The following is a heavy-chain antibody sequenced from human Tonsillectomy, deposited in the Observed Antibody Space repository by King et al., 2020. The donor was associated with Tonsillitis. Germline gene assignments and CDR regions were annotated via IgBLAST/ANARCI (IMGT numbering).Heavy chain of an antibody. CDR2: IGFGGSYT. CDR3: ARPLRPSNEDIWGSPPTPNYRYGMDV. D-gene: IGHD3-16*01. V-gene: IGHV3-21*01. J-gene: IGHJ6*02. Sequence: VQLVESGGGLLKPGGSLRLACTASGFTFSSYDMHWVRQAPGKGLEWLSYIGFGGSYTDYADSVKGRFTISRDNAKRSLYLLMSSLRAEDTATYFCARPLRPSNEDIWGSPPTPNYRYGMDVWGRGTTVTVSS. CDR1: GFTFSSYD.